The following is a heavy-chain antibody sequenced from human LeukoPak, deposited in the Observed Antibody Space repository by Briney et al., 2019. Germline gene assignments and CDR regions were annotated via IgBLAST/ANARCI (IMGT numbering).Heavy chain of an antibody. CDR1: GFTFSSYW. CDR2: IKQDGSEK. D-gene: IGHD5-24*01. V-gene: IGHV3-7*01. CDR3: ARQSRDGYNLRFDP. Sequence: GGSLRLSCAASGFTFSSYWMSWVRQAPGKGLEWVANIKQDGSEKYYVDSVKGRFTISRDNAKNSLYLQVNSLRAEDTAVYYCARQSRDGYNLRFDPWGQGTLVTVSS. J-gene: IGHJ5*02.